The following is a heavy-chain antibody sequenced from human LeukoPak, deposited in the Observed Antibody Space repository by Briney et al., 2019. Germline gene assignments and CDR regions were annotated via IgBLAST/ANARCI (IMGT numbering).Heavy chain of an antibody. CDR2: ISGSGGST. CDR1: GFTFSSYA. V-gene: IGHV3-23*01. CDR3: AKDLRRITMIVVVITTISSSGAFDI. D-gene: IGHD3-22*01. J-gene: IGHJ3*02. Sequence: GGSLRLSCAASGFTFSSYAMSWVRQAPGKGLEWVSAISGSGGSTYYADSVKGRFTISRDNSKNTLYLQMNSLRAEDTAVYYCAKDLRRITMIVVVITTISSSGAFDIWGQGTMVTVSS.